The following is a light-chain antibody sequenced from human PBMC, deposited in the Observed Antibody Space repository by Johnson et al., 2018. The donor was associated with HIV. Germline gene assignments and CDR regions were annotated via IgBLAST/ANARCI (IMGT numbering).Light chain of an antibody. CDR3: GTWDSSLNALYV. J-gene: IGLJ1*01. Sequence: QSVLTQPPSVSAAPGQKVTISCSGSSSKIGSDNVSWYQQLPGTAPKLLIYENNKRPSGIPDRFSGSKSGTSATLGITGLQTGDEADYYCGTWDSSLNALYVFGTGTKVTVL. CDR2: ENN. CDR1: SSKIGSDN. V-gene: IGLV1-51*02.